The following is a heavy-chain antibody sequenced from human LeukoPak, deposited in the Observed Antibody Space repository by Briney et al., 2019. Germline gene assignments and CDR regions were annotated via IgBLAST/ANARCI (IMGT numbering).Heavy chain of an antibody. CDR1: GFTFSRYG. Sequence: SGRSLRLSCAASGFTFSRYGMHWVRQAPGKGLEWVAVIWYDGSNEYYADSVKGRFTIYRDNSKNTLYLQMSSLKGEDTAVYYCARPLVGAALDYWGQGTLVTVSS. CDR2: IWYDGSNE. D-gene: IGHD1-26*01. J-gene: IGHJ4*02. V-gene: IGHV3-33*01. CDR3: ARPLVGAALDY.